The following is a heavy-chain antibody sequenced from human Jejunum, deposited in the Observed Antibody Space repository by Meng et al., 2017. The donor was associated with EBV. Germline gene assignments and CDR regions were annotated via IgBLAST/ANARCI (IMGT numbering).Heavy chain of an antibody. CDR2: TYYRSKWYN. CDR3: ATETTLCYYFNY. CDR1: RDSVSTNRAA. Sequence: HAQLRQTGPWLVGPSHTPALTSAISRDSVSTNRAAWNWYRQSPSSGLEWLGRTYYRSKWYNVYAQSVKSRLTINPDTSKNQFSLQLHSVPPEDTAVYFCATETTLCYYFNYWGQGTLVTVSS. D-gene: IGHD4-11*01. V-gene: IGHV6-1*01. J-gene: IGHJ4*02.